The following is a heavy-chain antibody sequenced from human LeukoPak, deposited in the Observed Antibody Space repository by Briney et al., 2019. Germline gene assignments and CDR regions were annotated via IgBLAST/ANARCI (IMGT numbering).Heavy chain of an antibody. D-gene: IGHD2-2*01. CDR1: GYTFTGYY. CDR2: MNPHSGGT. V-gene: IGHV1-2*02. Sequence: ASVKVSCQASGYTFTGYYIHWVRQAAGRGLEWMGWMNPHSGGTNYAKKFQGGVTMTRDTSITTAYMELSCLRSDDTAVYYCARDVGEYCSSTNCYASHYWGQGTLVTVSS. CDR3: ARDVGEYCSSTNCYASHY. J-gene: IGHJ4*02.